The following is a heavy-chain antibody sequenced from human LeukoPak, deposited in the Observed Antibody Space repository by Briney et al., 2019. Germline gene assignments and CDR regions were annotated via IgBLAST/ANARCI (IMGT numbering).Heavy chain of an antibody. CDR2: IYPSGST. D-gene: IGHD5-12*01. CDR1: GGSISNSNW. J-gene: IGHJ4*02. CDR3: ARAPVATPSEFDY. Sequence: SETLSLTCTVSGGSISNSNWWSWVRQTPGKGLEWIGEIYPSGSTNYNPSLKSRVAISADTPKNQFSLKLSSTTAADTAVYYCARAPVATPSEFDYWGQGTLVTVS. V-gene: IGHV4-4*02.